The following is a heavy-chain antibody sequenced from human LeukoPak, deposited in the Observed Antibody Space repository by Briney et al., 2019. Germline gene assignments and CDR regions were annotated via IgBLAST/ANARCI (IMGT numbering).Heavy chain of an antibody. Sequence: GGSLRLSCAASGFTFSDYWMHWVRQAPGKGLVRVSRIDTDGSSATYADSVKGRFTISRDNAKNTVYLQMNSLRVEDTGVYYCASALTTVTPHFHYWGQGTLVTVSS. J-gene: IGHJ4*02. CDR2: IDTDGSSA. D-gene: IGHD4-17*01. CDR3: ASALTTVTPHFHY. V-gene: IGHV3-74*01. CDR1: GFTFSDYW.